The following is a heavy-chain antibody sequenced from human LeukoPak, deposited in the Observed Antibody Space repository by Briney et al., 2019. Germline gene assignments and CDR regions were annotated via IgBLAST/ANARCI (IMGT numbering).Heavy chain of an antibody. CDR3: ATDKGGPGTTFHDPFDN. CDR2: FDPEDGET. J-gene: IGHJ3*02. CDR1: EHTLSEIS. Sequence: ASVKVSCKVSEHTLSEISMHWVRQAPGKGLEWMGSFDPEDGETMYAENFQGRFTMTEDTSRDTAYMELSSLRSEDTAVYFCATDKGGPGTTFHDPFDNWGQGTMVTVSS. D-gene: IGHD1-7*01. V-gene: IGHV1-24*01.